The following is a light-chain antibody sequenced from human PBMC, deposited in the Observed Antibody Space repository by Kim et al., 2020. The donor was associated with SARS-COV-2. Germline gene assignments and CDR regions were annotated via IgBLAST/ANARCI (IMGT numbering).Light chain of an antibody. J-gene: IGKJ3*01. Sequence: ASVGDRVTITCRASQSISSWLAWYQQKPGKAPKLLFYKASSLESGIPSRFSGSGSGTEFTLTISSLQPDDFATYYCQQYNSYSSTFGPGTKVDIK. CDR1: QSISSW. CDR3: QQYNSYSST. CDR2: KAS. V-gene: IGKV1-5*03.